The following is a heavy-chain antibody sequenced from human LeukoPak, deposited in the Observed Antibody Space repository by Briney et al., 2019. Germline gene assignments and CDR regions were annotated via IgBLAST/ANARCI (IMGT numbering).Heavy chain of an antibody. V-gene: IGHV4-39*01. CDR3: ARHPGITAAGTGFDI. CDR2: IYYSGRT. Sequence: SETLSLTCTVSGGSISSSTSYWGWIRQPTGKGLEWIGSIYYSGRTYYNPSLKSRLTISVDTSKNQFSLKLSSVTAADTAVYYCARHPGITAAGTGFDIWGQGTMVTVSS. D-gene: IGHD6-13*01. CDR1: GGSISSSTSY. J-gene: IGHJ3*02.